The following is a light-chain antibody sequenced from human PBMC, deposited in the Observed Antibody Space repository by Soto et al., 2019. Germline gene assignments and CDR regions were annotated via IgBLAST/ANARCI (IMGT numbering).Light chain of an antibody. CDR3: CSYAGSSTGEV. J-gene: IGLJ1*01. V-gene: IGLV2-23*01. CDR2: EGS. Sequence: QSALTQPASVSGSPGQSITISCTGTSSDVGSYNLVSWYQQHPGKAPKLMIYEGSKRPSGVSNRFSGSKSGNTASLTISGLQAEDEADYYCCSYAGSSTGEVFGTGTKVTVL. CDR1: SSDVGSYNL.